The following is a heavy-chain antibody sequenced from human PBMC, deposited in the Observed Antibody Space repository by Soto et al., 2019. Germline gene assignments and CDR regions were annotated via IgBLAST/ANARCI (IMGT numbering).Heavy chain of an antibody. V-gene: IGHV3-7*01. CDR3: ARGYDFWSGYYFDY. Sequence: EVQLVESGGGLVQPGGSLRLSCAASGFTFSSYWMSWVRQAPGKGLEWVANIKQDGSEKYYVDSVKGRFTISRDNAKNSLYLQMNSLRAEDTAVYYCARGYDFWSGYYFDYWGQGTLVTVPS. J-gene: IGHJ4*02. CDR1: GFTFSSYW. CDR2: IKQDGSEK. D-gene: IGHD3-3*01.